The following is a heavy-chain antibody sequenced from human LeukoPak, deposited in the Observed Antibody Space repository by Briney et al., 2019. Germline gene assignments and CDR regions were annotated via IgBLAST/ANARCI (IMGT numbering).Heavy chain of an antibody. CDR2: IKQDGSEK. J-gene: IGHJ6*02. CDR1: GFTFSSYW. D-gene: IGHD3-10*01. CDR3: ARDLWFGELSVYYYGMDV. Sequence: PGGALRLSCAASGFTFSSYWMSWVRQAPGKGLEWVANIKQDGSEKYYVDSVKGRFTISRDNAKNSLYLQMNSLRAEDTAVYYCARDLWFGELSVYYYGMDVWGQGTTVTVSS. V-gene: IGHV3-7*01.